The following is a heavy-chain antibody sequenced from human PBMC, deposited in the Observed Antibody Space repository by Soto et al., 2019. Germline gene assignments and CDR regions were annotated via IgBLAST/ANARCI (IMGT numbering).Heavy chain of an antibody. CDR3: ARDRDFWSGYYPDP. V-gene: IGHV1-18*01. CDR2: ISAYNGNT. Sequence: GASVKVSCKASGYTFTSYGICWARQAPGQGLEWVGWISAYNGNTNYAQKLQGRVTMTTDTSTSTAYMELRSLRSDDTAVYYCARDRDFWSGYYPDPWGQGTLVTVSS. D-gene: IGHD3-3*01. CDR1: GYTFTSYG. J-gene: IGHJ5*02.